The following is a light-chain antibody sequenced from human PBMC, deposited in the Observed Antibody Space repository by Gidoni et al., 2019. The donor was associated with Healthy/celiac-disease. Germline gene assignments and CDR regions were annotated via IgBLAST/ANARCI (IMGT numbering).Light chain of an antibody. J-gene: IGKJ1*01. Sequence: IQMTPSPSSLSASVGARVTITCQASQDISNYLNWYQQKPGKAPKLLIYDASNLETGVPSRFSGSGSGTDFTFTISSLQPEDIATYYCQQYDNRSWTFGQGTKVEIK. CDR1: QDISNY. CDR3: QQYDNRSWT. V-gene: IGKV1-33*01. CDR2: DAS.